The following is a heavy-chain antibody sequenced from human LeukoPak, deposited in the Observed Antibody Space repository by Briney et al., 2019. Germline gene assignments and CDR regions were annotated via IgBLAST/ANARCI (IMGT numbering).Heavy chain of an antibody. CDR1: GYTFTSYG. D-gene: IGHD1-26*01. CDR3: ARGGHTLVGARGRDY. J-gene: IGHJ4*02. Sequence: ASVKVSWKASGYTFTSYGISWVRQASGQGLEWMGWISAYNGNTNYAQKLQGRVTMTTDTSTSTAYMELRSLRSDDTAVYYCARGGHTLVGARGRDYWGQGTLVTVSS. V-gene: IGHV1-18*01. CDR2: ISAYNGNT.